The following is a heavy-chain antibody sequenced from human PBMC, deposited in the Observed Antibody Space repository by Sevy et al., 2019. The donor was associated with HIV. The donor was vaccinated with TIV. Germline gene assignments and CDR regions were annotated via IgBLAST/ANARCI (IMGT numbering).Heavy chain of an antibody. Sequence: GGSLRLSCAASGFTFSSYWMSWVRQAPGKGLEWVANIKQDGSEKYYVDSVKGRFTISRDNAKNSLYLQMNSLKTEDTARYYCAAVAADRGYFNIWGRGTLVTVSS. CDR2: IKQDGSEK. D-gene: IGHD6-19*01. CDR1: GFTFSSYW. J-gene: IGHJ2*01. V-gene: IGHV3-7*03. CDR3: AAVAADRGYFNI.